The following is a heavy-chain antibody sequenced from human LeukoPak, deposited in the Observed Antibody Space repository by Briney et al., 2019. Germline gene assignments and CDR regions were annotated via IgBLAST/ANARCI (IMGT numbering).Heavy chain of an antibody. Sequence: GGSLRLSCAASGFTFSNAWMSWVRQAPGKGLEWVSGIGDSGANAYYVDSVKGRFTISRDNSRNTLFLQMNSLRAEDTALYFRAKADDFWSDFDYWGQGTLVTVSS. V-gene: IGHV3-23*01. CDR2: IGDSGANA. CDR1: GFTFSNAW. J-gene: IGHJ4*02. CDR3: AKADDFWSDFDY. D-gene: IGHD3-3*01.